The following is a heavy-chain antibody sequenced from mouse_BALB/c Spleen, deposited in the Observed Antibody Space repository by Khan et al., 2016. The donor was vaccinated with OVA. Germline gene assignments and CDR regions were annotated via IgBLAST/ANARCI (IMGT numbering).Heavy chain of an antibody. CDR3: ARRDYGSSPFDY. V-gene: IGHV1-7*01. Sequence: QVQLQQSGAELAKPGASVKMSCKASGYTFTSYWMHWVKQRPGQGLEWIGYINPSTGYTEYNQKFKDKATLTADKSSSTAYMQLSSLTSEDSAVYDCARRDYGSSPFDYWGQGTTLTVSS. D-gene: IGHD1-1*01. J-gene: IGHJ2*01. CDR2: INPSTGYT. CDR1: GYTFTSYW.